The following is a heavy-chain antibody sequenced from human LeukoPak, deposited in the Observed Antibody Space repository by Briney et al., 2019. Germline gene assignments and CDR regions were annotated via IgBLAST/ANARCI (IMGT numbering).Heavy chain of an antibody. CDR1: GFTFSTYS. Sequence: PGGSLRLSCAASGFTFSTYSMNWVRQAPGRGLEWVAVIWYDGSNKYYADSVKGRFTISRDNSKNTLYLQMNSLRAEDTAVYYCAKVGSSGWYWVDYWGQGTLVTVSS. V-gene: IGHV3-33*06. CDR3: AKVGSSGWYWVDY. CDR2: IWYDGSNK. J-gene: IGHJ4*02. D-gene: IGHD6-19*01.